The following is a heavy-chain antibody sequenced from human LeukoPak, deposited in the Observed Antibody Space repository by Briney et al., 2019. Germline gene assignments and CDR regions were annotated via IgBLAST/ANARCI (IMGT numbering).Heavy chain of an antibody. CDR3: ARVGYSGSPY. CDR2: INHSGST. Sequence: WETLSLTCAVYGGSFSGYYWSWIRQPPGKELEWIGEINHSGSTNYNPTLKSRVTISVDTSKNQFSLKLSSVTAADTAVYYCARVGYSGSPYWGQGTLVTVAS. V-gene: IGHV4-34*01. D-gene: IGHD5-12*01. CDR1: GGSFSGYY. J-gene: IGHJ4*02.